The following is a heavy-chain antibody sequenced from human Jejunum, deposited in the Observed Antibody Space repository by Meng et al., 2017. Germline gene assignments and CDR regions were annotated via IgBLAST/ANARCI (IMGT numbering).Heavy chain of an antibody. Sequence: QVQLHESGPGLLEPSGTLSLTFAVSGGSISTSDWWSWVRQPPGKGLEWIGEIHHSGSTNYNPSLKSRVTISVDKSKNQFSLKLNSVTAADTAVYYCATAYESSGYYYLYYFQYWGQGTLVTVSS. CDR3: ATAYESSGYYYLYYFQY. V-gene: IGHV4-4*02. D-gene: IGHD3-22*01. CDR2: IHHSGST. CDR1: GGSISTSDW. J-gene: IGHJ4*02.